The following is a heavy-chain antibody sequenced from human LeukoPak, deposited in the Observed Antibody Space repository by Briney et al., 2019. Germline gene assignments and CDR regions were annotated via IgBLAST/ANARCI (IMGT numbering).Heavy chain of an antibody. D-gene: IGHD1-26*01. CDR3: ARENSGSYREFDY. CDR1: GGSISSYY. J-gene: IGHJ4*02. CDR2: IYTSGST. V-gene: IGHV4-4*07. Sequence: SETLFLTCTVSGGSISSYYRSWIRQHAGKGLEWIGRIYTSGSTNYNASLKSRVSMSVDTSKNQFSLKLSSVTAADTAVFYCARENSGSYREFDYWGQGTLVTVSS.